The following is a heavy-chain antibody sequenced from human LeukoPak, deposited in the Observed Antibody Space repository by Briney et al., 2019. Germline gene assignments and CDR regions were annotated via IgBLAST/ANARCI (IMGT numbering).Heavy chain of an antibody. CDR3: ARDDYDSSSH. Sequence: GGSLRLSCAASGFTVSSNYMSWVRQAPGKGLEWVSVIYSGGSTYYADSVKGRFTISRDNSKNTLYLQMNSLRAEDTAVYYCARDDYDSSSHWGQGTLSPSPQ. CDR1: GFTVSSNY. D-gene: IGHD3-22*01. J-gene: IGHJ4*02. V-gene: IGHV3-66*01. CDR2: IYSGGST.